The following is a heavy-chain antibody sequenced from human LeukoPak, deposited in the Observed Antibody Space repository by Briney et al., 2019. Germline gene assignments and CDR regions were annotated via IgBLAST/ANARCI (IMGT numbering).Heavy chain of an antibody. D-gene: IGHD6-19*01. V-gene: IGHV4-59*01. CDR2: IYYSGST. Sequence: PSETLSLTCTVSGGSISSYYWSWIRQPPGKGLEWIGYIYYSGSTNYNPSLKSRVTISVDTSKNQFSLKLSSVTAADTAVYYCARGGPRYSSGWYVYYYGMDVWGQGTTVTVSS. J-gene: IGHJ6*02. CDR1: GGSISSYY. CDR3: ARGGPRYSSGWYVYYYGMDV.